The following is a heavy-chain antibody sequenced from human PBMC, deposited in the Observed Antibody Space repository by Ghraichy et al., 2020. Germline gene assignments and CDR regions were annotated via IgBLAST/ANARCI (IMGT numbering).Heavy chain of an antibody. D-gene: IGHD3-16*01. CDR1: GGSISNRNW. Sequence: SETLSLTCTVSGGSISNRNWWSWVRQPPGKGLEWIGEIYHSGSTNYNPSLKSRVTISVDKSKNQFSLKLNAVTAADTALYYCASAGFTIIFGGFDYWGQGTLVTVSA. V-gene: IGHV4-4*02. CDR3: ASAGFTIIFGGFDY. CDR2: IYHSGST. J-gene: IGHJ4*02.